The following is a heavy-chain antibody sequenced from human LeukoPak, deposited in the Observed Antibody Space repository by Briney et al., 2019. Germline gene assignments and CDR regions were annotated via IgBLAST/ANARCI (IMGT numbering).Heavy chain of an antibody. CDR1: GFTFSSYG. J-gene: IGHJ4*02. Sequence: GGSLRLSCAASGFTFSSYGMSWVRQAPGKGLEWVSVIYSGGSTYYADSVKGRFTISRDNSKNTLYLQMNSLRAEDTAVYYCAREEVVVAATRVFDYWGQGTLVTVSS. CDR3: AREEVVVAATRVFDY. CDR2: IYSGGST. D-gene: IGHD2-15*01. V-gene: IGHV3-66*01.